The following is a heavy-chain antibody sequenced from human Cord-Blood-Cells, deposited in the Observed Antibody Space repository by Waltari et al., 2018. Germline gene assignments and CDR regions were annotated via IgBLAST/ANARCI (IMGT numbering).Heavy chain of an antibody. Sequence: QLQLQESGPGLVKPSETLSLTCTVSGGSISSSSYYWGWIRQPPGKGLEWIGSIYYSGRTYYTPSLKSRVTISVDTSKNQFSLKLSSVTAADTAVYYCARQPSSGWYYYYYGMDVWGQGTTVTVSS. CDR1: GGSISSSSYY. D-gene: IGHD6-19*01. J-gene: IGHJ6*02. V-gene: IGHV4-39*01. CDR3: ARQPSSGWYYYYYGMDV. CDR2: IYYSGRT.